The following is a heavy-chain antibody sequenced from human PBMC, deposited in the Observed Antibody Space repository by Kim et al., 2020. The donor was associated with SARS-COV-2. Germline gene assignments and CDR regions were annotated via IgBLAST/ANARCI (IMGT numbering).Heavy chain of an antibody. V-gene: IGHV3-9*01. J-gene: IGHJ5*02. CDR2: ISWNSGSI. D-gene: IGHD7-27*01. CDR3: AKSPWARANWFDP. Sequence: GGSLGLSCAASGFTFDDYAMHWVRQAPGKGLEWVSGISWNSGSIGYADSVKGRFTISRDNAKNSLYLQMNSLRAEDTALYYCAKSPWARANWFDPWGQGTLVTVSS. CDR1: GFTFDDYA.